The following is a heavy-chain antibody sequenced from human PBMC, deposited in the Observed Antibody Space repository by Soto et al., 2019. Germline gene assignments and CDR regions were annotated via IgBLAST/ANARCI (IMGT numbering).Heavy chain of an antibody. J-gene: IGHJ3*01. V-gene: IGHV4-59*08. CDR2: IYYSGNT. Sequence: QVQLQESGPGLVKPSETLSLTCTVSGGSLRNYYWSWIRQPPGKGLEWIGHIYYSGNTNYNPSLRSRVTMSVDTSKSQFSLTVTSVNAADTAVYYCARQWANDWNGRDFFDFWGQGTMVTVSS. CDR1: GGSLRNYY. CDR3: ARQWANDWNGRDFFDF. D-gene: IGHD1-1*01.